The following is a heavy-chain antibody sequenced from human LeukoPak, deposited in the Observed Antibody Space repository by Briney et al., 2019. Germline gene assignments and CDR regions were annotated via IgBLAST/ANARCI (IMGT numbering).Heavy chain of an antibody. CDR1: GFTFSSYA. CDR3: AKARDSSGYYPFDY. V-gene: IGHV3-23*01. D-gene: IGHD3-22*01. J-gene: IGHJ4*02. Sequence: SGGSLRLSCAASGFTFSSYAMSWVRQAPGKGLEWVSAISAGGTSTYFADSVKGRFTLSRDNSKNTLYLQMNSLRAEDTAVYYCAKARDSSGYYPFDYWGQGTLVTVSS. CDR2: ISAGGTST.